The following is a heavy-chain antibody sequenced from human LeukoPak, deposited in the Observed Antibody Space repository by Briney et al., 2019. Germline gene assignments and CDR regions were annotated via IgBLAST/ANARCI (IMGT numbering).Heavy chain of an antibody. CDR2: IYYSGST. CDR1: GGSISSYY. Sequence: SETLPLTCTVSGGSISSYYWSWIRQPPGKGLEWIGYIYYSGSTNYNPSLKSRVTISVDTSKNQFSLKLSSVTAADTAVYYCARTLVVTAIRPMYYFDYWGQGTLVTVSS. CDR3: ARTLVVTAIRPMYYFDY. J-gene: IGHJ4*02. D-gene: IGHD2-21*02. V-gene: IGHV4-59*01.